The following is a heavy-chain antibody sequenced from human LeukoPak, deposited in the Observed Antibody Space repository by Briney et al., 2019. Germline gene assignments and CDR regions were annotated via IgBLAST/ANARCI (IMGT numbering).Heavy chain of an antibody. V-gene: IGHV3-49*04. J-gene: IGHJ4*02. CDR3: TRDARQLAAAGYYYFDY. D-gene: IGHD6-13*01. CDR2: IRSKAYGGTT. CDR1: GFTFGDYA. Sequence: GGSLRLSCTASGFTFGDYAMSWVRQAPGKGLEWISFIRSKAYGGTTEYAASVKGRFTISRDDSKSIAYLQMNSLKTEDTAVYYCTRDARQLAAAGYYYFDYWGQGTLVTVSS.